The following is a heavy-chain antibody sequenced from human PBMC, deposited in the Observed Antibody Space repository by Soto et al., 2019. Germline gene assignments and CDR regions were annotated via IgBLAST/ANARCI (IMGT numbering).Heavy chain of an antibody. CDR3: ARDLWGYCGTDCYPLDV. V-gene: IGHV4-59*01. Sequence: PSETLSLSCTVSGGSSSGYYWSWTRQPPGKGLEWIGYMYNTGSTVYNPSFKSRVTISVDTSKNQFSLKLNSVTAADTAVYYCARDLWGYCGTDCYPLDVWGQGTTVTVSS. D-gene: IGHD2-21*02. J-gene: IGHJ6*02. CDR1: GGSSSGYY. CDR2: MYNTGST.